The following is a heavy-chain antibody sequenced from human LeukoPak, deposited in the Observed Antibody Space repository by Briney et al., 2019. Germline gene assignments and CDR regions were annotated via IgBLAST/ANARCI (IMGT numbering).Heavy chain of an antibody. CDR2: ISYDGSNK. CDR1: GFTFSSYG. CDR3: AKQSLGYCSCTSCWNYFDY. J-gene: IGHJ4*02. Sequence: GRSLRLSCAASGFTFSSYGMHWVRQAPGKGLEWVAVISYDGSNKYYADSVKGRFTISRDNSKNTLYLQMNSLRAEDTAVYYCAKQSLGYCSCTSCWNYFDYWGQGTLVTVSS. D-gene: IGHD2-2*01. V-gene: IGHV3-30*18.